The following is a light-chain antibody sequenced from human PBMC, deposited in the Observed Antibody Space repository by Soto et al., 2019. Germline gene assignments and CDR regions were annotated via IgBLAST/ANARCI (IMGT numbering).Light chain of an antibody. CDR2: GAS. Sequence: QCPGTLSKTPGERATLSCMASQSVSSSYLAWYQQKPGQAPRLLIFGASSRATGIPDRFSGSGSGTDFSLTITRLEPEDFAVYNCQQYGSSPLTFGGGTKVHIK. CDR1: QSVSSSY. J-gene: IGKJ4*01. V-gene: IGKV3-20*01. CDR3: QQYGSSPLT.